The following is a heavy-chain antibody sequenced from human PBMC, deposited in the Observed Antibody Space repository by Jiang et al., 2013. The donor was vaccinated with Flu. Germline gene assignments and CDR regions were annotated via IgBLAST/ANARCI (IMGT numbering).Heavy chain of an antibody. CDR2: IYYSGST. CDR3: ARCSDSSGYPHSAFDI. V-gene: IGHV4-59*01. CDR1: GGSISSYY. J-gene: IGHJ3*02. Sequence: GLVKPSETLSLTCTVSGGSISSYYWSWIRQPPGKGLEWIGYIYYSGSTNYNPSLKSRVTISVDTSKNQFSLKLSSVTAADTAVYYCARCSDSSGYPHSAFDIWGQGTMVTVSS. D-gene: IGHD3-22*01.